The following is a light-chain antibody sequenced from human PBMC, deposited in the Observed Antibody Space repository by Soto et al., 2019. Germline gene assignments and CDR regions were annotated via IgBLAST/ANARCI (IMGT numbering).Light chain of an antibody. Sequence: EIVLTQSPATLSLSPGERATLSCRASHSVNSYLAWYQQKPGQAPRLLIYDASKRATDVPARFSGSGSGTDFTLTISSLEPEYFAFYYCQHRSEWPPLTFGGGTKVEIK. J-gene: IGKJ4*01. CDR2: DAS. CDR3: QHRSEWPPLT. V-gene: IGKV3-11*01. CDR1: HSVNSY.